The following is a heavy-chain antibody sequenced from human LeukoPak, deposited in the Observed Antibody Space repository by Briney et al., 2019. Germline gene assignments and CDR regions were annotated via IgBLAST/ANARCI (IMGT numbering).Heavy chain of an antibody. Sequence: GGSLRLSCAASGFIVSGHYMSWVRQAPGEGLEWVSLIYTSGTTTYADSVKGRFTISRDPSKNTLFLQMNRLRVEDTAVYYCARDKPGFLEGDMDVWGIGTTVTVSS. V-gene: IGHV3-53*01. CDR2: IYTSGTT. CDR3: ARDKPGFLEGDMDV. J-gene: IGHJ6*03. CDR1: GFIVSGHY. D-gene: IGHD3-3*01.